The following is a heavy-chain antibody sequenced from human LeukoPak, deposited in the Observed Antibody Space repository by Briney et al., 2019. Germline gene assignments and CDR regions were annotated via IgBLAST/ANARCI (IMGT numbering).Heavy chain of an antibody. CDR1: GGSISSSSCY. D-gene: IGHD1-7*01. J-gene: IGHJ4*02. CDR2: FSSGGSA. CDR3: ARKQTGTMYDV. Sequence: SETLSLTCIVPGGSISSSSCYWAWIRQSPGKGLEWIGTFSSGGSAYYNPSLTSRVSISKDTSDNQFSLRLYSVTAADTAVYYCARKQTGTMYDVWGQRTQVTVSS. V-gene: IGHV4-39*07.